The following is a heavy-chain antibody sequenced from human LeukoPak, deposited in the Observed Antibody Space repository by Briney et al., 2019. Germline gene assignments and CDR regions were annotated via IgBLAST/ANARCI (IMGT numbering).Heavy chain of an antibody. V-gene: IGHV4-38-2*02. CDR1: GYSISSGYY. CDR3: ARHRAQYYYDSSGYYYFDY. J-gene: IGHJ4*02. CDR2: IYHSGST. Sequence: SETLSLTCTVSGYSISSGYYWGWIRQPPGKGLEWIGSIYHSGSTYYNPSLKSRVTISVDTSKNQFSLKLSSVTAADTAVYYSARHRAQYYYDSSGYYYFDYWGQGTLVTVSS. D-gene: IGHD3-22*01.